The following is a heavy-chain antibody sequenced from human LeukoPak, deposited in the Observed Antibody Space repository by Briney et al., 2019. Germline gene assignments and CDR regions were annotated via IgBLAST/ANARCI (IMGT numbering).Heavy chain of an antibody. V-gene: IGHV3-23*01. D-gene: IGHD4-17*01. CDR3: AKSVSGLSTVTTIQ. CDR1: GFTFSSYA. J-gene: IGHJ4*02. CDR2: ISGSGGST. Sequence: PGGSLRLSCAASGFTFSSYAMSWVRQAPGKGLEWVSAISGSGGSTYYADSVKGRFTISRDNSKNTLYLQMNSQRAEDTAVYYCAKSVSGLSTVTTIQWGQGTLVTVSS.